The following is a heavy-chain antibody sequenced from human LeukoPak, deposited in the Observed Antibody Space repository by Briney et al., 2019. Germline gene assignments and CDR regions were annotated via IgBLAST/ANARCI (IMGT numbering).Heavy chain of an antibody. V-gene: IGHV3-23*01. CDR3: ANANGDGDS. CDR1: GFTFSSYA. CDR2: ISGSGGST. D-gene: IGHD4-17*01. J-gene: IGHJ5*01. Sequence: GGSLRLSCAASGFTFSSYAMSWVRQAPGKGLEWVSVISGSGGSTYYADSVKGRFTISRDNSKNTLYLQMNSLSAEDTAVYYCANANGDGDSRGQGTLVTVSS.